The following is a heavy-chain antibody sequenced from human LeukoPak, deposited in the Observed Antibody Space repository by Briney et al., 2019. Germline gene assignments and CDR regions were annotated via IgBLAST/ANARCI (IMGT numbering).Heavy chain of an antibody. J-gene: IGHJ1*01. CDR3: ARDPPSFQH. CDR2: ISSSSSYI. V-gene: IGHV3-21*01. CDR1: GFTFSSYA. Sequence: GRSLRLSCAAPGFTFSSYAMHWVRQAPGKGLEWVSSISSSSSYIYYADSVKGRFTISRDNAKNSVYLQMNSLRAEDTAVYYCARDPPSFQHWGQGTLVTVSS.